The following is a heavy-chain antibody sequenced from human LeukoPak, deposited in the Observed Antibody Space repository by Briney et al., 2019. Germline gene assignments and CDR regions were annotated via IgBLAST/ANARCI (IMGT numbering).Heavy chain of an antibody. Sequence: ASVKVSCKVSGYTLTELSMHWVRQAPGKGLEWMGGFNPEDGETIYAQKFQGRVTMTEDTSTHTAYMELSSLRSEDTAVYYCATAPRYCSGDRCYYFDYWGQGTLVTVSS. J-gene: IGHJ4*02. V-gene: IGHV1-24*01. CDR3: ATAPRYCSGDRCYYFDY. CDR1: GYTLTELS. CDR2: FNPEDGET. D-gene: IGHD2-15*01.